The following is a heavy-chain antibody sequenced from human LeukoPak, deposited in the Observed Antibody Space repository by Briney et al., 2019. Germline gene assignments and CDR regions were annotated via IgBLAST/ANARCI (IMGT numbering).Heavy chain of an antibody. J-gene: IGHJ4*02. V-gene: IGHV4-39*01. CDR3: ARHANEVCDY. CDR2: IYYSGST. CDR1: GGSITRGLYS. Sequence: SETLSLTCTVSGGSITRGLYSWGWIRQPPGKGLEWIGTIYYSGSTARNPSLKSRLTISLDTSKNQFSLNLTSVTAADTAFYYCARHANEVCDYWGQGTLVSVSS.